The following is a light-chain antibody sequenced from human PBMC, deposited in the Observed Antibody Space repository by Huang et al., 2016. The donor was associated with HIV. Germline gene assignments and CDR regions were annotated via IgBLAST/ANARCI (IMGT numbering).Light chain of an antibody. V-gene: IGKV3-11*01. CDR1: QSVSSY. CDR2: DAY. J-gene: IGKJ5*01. Sequence: EIVLTQSPATLSLSPGERATLSCRASQSVSSYLAWYQQKPGQATRLLIDDAYNRATGIPARFSGSGYGTDFTLTISSLEPEDFAVYYCQQRSNWPPAFGQGTRLEIK. CDR3: QQRSNWPPA.